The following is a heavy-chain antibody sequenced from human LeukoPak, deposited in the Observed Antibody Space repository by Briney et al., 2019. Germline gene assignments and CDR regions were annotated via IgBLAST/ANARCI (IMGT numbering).Heavy chain of an antibody. D-gene: IGHD3-10*01. CDR2: IYYSGST. CDR1: CVSLRSDDYF. CDR3: AKDSLTRGSTP. J-gene: IGHJ5*02. Sequence: SETLSLTCTLSCVSLRSDDYFERWIRQHPGKGLEWIGYIYYSGSTYYNPSLKSRVTISVDTSKNQFSLKLGLWPPRDPAVYYWAKDSLTRGSTPWGQGTLVTVSS. V-gene: IGHV4-31*03.